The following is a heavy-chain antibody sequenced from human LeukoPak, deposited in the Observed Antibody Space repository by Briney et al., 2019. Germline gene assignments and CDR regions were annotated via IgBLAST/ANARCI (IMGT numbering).Heavy chain of an antibody. D-gene: IGHD3-10*01. Sequence: SETLSLTCTVSGGSISGYYWSWIRQPPGKGLEWIGYIYYSGSTSYNPSLKSRVTISVDTSKNQFSLKLSSVTAADTAVYYCARVTESYGSGRRHNYYYYYMDVWGKGTTVTISS. CDR1: GGSISGYY. CDR3: ARVTESYGSGRRHNYYYYYMDV. V-gene: IGHV4-59*01. CDR2: IYYSGST. J-gene: IGHJ6*03.